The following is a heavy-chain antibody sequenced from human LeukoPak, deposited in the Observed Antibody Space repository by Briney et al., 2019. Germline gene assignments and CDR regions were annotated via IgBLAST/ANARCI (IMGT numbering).Heavy chain of an antibody. J-gene: IGHJ4*02. CDR3: ARRMTPTRSLDY. D-gene: IGHD2-15*01. V-gene: IGHV4-39*01. CDR2: IYYSGST. CDR1: GGSISSSSYF. Sequence: SETLSLTCTVSGGSISSSSYFWGWIRQPPGKGLEWIGSIYYSGSTYYNPSLKSRVTISVVTSNNQFSLKLSPVTAADTAVYYCARRMTPTRSLDYWGQGTLVTVSS.